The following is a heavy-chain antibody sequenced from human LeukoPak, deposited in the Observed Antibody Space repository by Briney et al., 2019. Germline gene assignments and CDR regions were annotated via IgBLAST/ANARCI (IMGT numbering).Heavy chain of an antibody. D-gene: IGHD1-26*01. CDR2: INPDGTYI. J-gene: IGHJ4*02. V-gene: IGHV3-74*01. CDR3: SKDLGL. CDR1: GFTVSSDW. Sequence: GGSLRLSCAASGFTVSSDWMYWVRQVPGKGPVWVSCINPDGTYIDYADSVKGRFTISRDDAKNTVYLQMNSLRADDTALYYCSKDLGLWGQGTLVTVSS.